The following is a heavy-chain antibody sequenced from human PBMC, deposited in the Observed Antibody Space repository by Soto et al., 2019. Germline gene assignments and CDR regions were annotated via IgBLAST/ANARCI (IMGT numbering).Heavy chain of an antibody. V-gene: IGHV4-59*01. CDR3: AGGNPWDY. J-gene: IGHJ4*02. Sequence: QVQLQESGPGLVRPSETLSLTCTVSGGSISIYYWTWIRQLPGKGLEWIGYIHYSGSTDYNPSLKSRVSISVYTSKTQFSLKLSSVTAADTAMYYCAGGNPWDYCGQGALVTVST. CDR1: GGSISIYY. CDR2: IHYSGST. D-gene: IGHD1-1*01.